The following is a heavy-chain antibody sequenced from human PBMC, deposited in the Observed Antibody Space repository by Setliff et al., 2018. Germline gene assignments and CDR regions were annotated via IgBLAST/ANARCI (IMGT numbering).Heavy chain of an antibody. CDR2: INGANGNT. Sequence: ASVKVSCKTSGYPFTSTAMHWLRQAPGQSLEWMGWINGANGNTKYSEKFQDRLTFTIDTFATTAYLDLSTLTFADTAVYFCARGPIVSWSAPFDYWGQGTLVTVSS. D-gene: IGHD3-22*01. J-gene: IGHJ4*02. CDR3: ARGPIVSWSAPFDY. V-gene: IGHV1-3*01. CDR1: GYPFTSTA.